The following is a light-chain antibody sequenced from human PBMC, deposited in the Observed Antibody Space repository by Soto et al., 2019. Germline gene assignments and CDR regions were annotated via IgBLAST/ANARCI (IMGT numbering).Light chain of an antibody. J-gene: IGKJ1*01. CDR3: VQYHSAPWT. CDR1: QGIGSY. CDR2: AAS. V-gene: IGKV1-27*01. Sequence: QMTQSPSSLSASVGDRVTLTCRASQGIGSYLAWCQQKRVKVPQLLIQAASTLHSGVPSRVSGRGSVTAYTLSISSLQPADVATYYWVQYHSAPWTFGRGTQVVIK.